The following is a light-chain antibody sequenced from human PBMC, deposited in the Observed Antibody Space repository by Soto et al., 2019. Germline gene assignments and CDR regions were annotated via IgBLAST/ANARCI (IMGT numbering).Light chain of an antibody. J-gene: IGLJ3*02. V-gene: IGLV4-60*02. CDR1: SGHSSYI. CDR3: ETWDSNTWV. Sequence: QPVLTQSSSASASLGSSVKLTCTLSSGHSSYIIAWHQQQPGKAPRYLMNLEGRGSYNKGSGIPDRFSGSSSGPDHYLTISNLQFEDEADYYCETWDSNTWVFGGGTKLTVL. CDR2: LEGRGSY.